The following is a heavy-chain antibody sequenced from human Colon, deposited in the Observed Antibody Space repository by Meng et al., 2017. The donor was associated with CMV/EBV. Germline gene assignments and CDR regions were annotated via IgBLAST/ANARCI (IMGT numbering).Heavy chain of an antibody. Sequence: LPFTVSGGSVSSLSYYWSWLRQPPGKGLEWIGYVYYTGSTYYNPSLKSRVTISVDTSKNQFSLKLSSVTAADTAVYYCARGRRGPSYWGQGTLVTVSS. D-gene: IGHD6-6*01. CDR3: ARGRRGPSY. V-gene: IGHV4-31*03. CDR2: VYYTGST. J-gene: IGHJ4*02. CDR1: GGSVSSLSYY.